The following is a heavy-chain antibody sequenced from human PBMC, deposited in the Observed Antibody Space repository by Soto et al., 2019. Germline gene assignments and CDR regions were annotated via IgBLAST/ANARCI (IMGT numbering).Heavy chain of an antibody. CDR1: GFPFSTYA. Sequence: QVQLVESGGGVVQPGRSLRLSCAASGFPFSTYALHWIRQAPGKGLEWVAVISYHGLTTYYADPVQGRFTISRDNSENTLYLQMNSLRAEDTAVYYGATDPRVLTPEDYCFDHWCQGTLVTVSS. J-gene: IGHJ4*02. V-gene: IGHV3-30-3*01. CDR3: ATDPRVLTPEDYCFDH. CDR2: ISYHGLTT.